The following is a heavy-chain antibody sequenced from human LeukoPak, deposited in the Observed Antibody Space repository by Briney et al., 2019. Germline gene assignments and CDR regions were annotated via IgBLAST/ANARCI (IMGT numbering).Heavy chain of an antibody. CDR3: ARDPTGPTSPWELLNRYFDY. CDR1: GYTFTSYG. J-gene: IGHJ4*02. Sequence: ASVKVSCKASGYTFTSYGISWVRQAPGQGLEWMGWISAYNGNTNYAQKLQGRVTMTTDTSTSTAYMELRSLRSDDTAVYYCARDPTGPTSPWELLNRYFDYWGQGTLVTVSS. D-gene: IGHD1-26*01. CDR2: ISAYNGNT. V-gene: IGHV1-18*01.